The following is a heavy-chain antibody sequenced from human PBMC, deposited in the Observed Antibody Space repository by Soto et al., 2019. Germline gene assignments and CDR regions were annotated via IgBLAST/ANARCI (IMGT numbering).Heavy chain of an antibody. D-gene: IGHD6-19*01. CDR2: IYYSGST. J-gene: IGHJ6*02. CDR1: GGSISSYY. Sequence: SETLSLTCTVSGGSISSYYWSWIRQPPGKGLEWIGYIYYSGSTNYNPSLKSRVTISVDTSKNQFSLKLSSVTAADTAVYYCARAQPFSSGWKYYYYYYGMDAWGQGTTVTVSS. V-gene: IGHV4-59*01. CDR3: ARAQPFSSGWKYYYYYYGMDA.